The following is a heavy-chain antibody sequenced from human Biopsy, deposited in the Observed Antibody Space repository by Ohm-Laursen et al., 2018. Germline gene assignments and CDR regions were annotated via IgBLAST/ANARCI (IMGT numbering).Heavy chain of an antibody. Sequence: SLRLSCAASGFTFSSYAMEWVRQAPGKGLEWVSSIAERSTYISYADSVKGRFTTSRDNAQNSLYLQMNNLRVEDTAVYYCARERGRKSIAATDYWGQGVLVTVSS. CDR1: GFTFSSYA. V-gene: IGHV3-21*06. J-gene: IGHJ4*02. D-gene: IGHD6-6*01. CDR3: ARERGRKSIAATDY. CDR2: IAERSTYI.